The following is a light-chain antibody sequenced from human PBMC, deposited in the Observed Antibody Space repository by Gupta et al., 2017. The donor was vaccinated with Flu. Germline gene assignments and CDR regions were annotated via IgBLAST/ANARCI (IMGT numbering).Light chain of an antibody. J-gene: IGLJ3*02. CDR1: TPNIGNNY. CDR3: AAWDDSLSGGV. CDR2: RNN. V-gene: IGLV1-47*01. Sequence: QFVLTQPPSASGTPGQRVTFSCSGSTPNIGNNYVCWYQQLPGTAPKLLIYRNNQRPSGVPDRFSGSKSGTSASLAISGLRSEDEADYYCAAWDDSLSGGVFGGGTRLTVL.